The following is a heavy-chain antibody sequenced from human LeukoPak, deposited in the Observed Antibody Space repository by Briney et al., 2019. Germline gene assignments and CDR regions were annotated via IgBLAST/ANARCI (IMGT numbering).Heavy chain of an antibody. CDR2: INGDGNTT. Sequence: GGSLRLSCAASGFTFSSYWMHWVRQAPGKGLVWVSRINGDGNTTIYADSVKGRFTISRDNSKNTVYLQMNSLRAEDTAIYYCAKDGHCPGALCPTQIAVAGYNDNWGQGTLVTVSS. V-gene: IGHV3-74*01. J-gene: IGHJ4*02. CDR3: AKDGHCPGALCPTQIAVAGYNDN. D-gene: IGHD6-19*01. CDR1: GFTFSSYW.